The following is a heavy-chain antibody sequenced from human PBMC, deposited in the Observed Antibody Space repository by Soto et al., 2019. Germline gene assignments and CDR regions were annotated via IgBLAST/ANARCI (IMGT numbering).Heavy chain of an antibody. CDR2: LSTSGGT. CDR1: GFTFSSYG. V-gene: IGHV3-23*01. CDR3: AKKSATSGYSALDI. Sequence: EVQLLESGGGVVQPGGSLRLSCAASGFTFSSYGFSWVRRAPGKGLEWVSTLSTSGGTYYADSVKGRFTISRDNSKSTLYLQMNSLRAEDTAVYYCAKKSATSGYSALDIWGQGTMVTVSS. D-gene: IGHD3-22*01. J-gene: IGHJ3*02.